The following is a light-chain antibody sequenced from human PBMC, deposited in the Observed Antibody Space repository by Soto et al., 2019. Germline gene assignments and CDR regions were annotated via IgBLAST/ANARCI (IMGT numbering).Light chain of an antibody. CDR1: SSDVGTYNY. CDR2: EVS. CDR3: ISYTGDSSPYV. V-gene: IGLV2-14*01. J-gene: IGLJ1*01. Sequence: QSVLTQPASVSGSPGQSITISCTGTSSDVGTYNYVSWYQHHPGKAPKLMIYEVSNRPSGVSNRFSGSKSGNTASLTISGLQDEDEAHYYCISYTGDSSPYVFGIGTKLTVL.